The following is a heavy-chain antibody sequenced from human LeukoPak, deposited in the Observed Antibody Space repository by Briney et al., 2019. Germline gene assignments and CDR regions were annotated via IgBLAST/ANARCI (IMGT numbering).Heavy chain of an antibody. J-gene: IGHJ4*02. D-gene: IGHD3-10*01. CDR1: GDSISNYY. V-gene: IGHV4-4*07. Sequence: PSETLSLTCTVSGDSISNYYWSWIRQSAGKGLEWIGRISNMGSTNYNPSLKSRLTMSVDTSKKQFSLKLRSVTAADTAMYYCARDMVRGITAHYFDLWGQGTLVTVSS. CDR2: ISNMGST. CDR3: ARDMVRGITAHYFDL.